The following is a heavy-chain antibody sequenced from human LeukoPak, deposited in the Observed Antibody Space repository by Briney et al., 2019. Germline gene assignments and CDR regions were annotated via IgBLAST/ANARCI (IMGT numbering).Heavy chain of an antibody. Sequence: ASVKVSCKASGYTFTGYYMHWVRQAPGQGLEWMGWINPNSGGTNYAQKLQGRVTMTTDTSTSTAYMELRSLRSDDTAVYYCAIGRYCSSTSCYDLDYWGQGTLVTVSS. CDR1: GYTFTGYY. D-gene: IGHD2-2*01. CDR2: INPNSGGT. J-gene: IGHJ4*02. V-gene: IGHV1-2*02. CDR3: AIGRYCSSTSCYDLDY.